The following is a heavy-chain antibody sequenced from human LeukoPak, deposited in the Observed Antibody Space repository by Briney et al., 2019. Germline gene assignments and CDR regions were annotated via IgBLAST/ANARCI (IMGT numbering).Heavy chain of an antibody. J-gene: IGHJ4*02. CDR2: ISSSGSII. V-gene: IGHV3-48*03. Sequence: PGGSLRLSCAASGFTFSSYEMNWVRQAPGNGLEWVSYISSSGSIIYYADSVKGRFNISRDNAKNSLFLQMNSLRAEDTAVYYCARESDNDYWGQGTLVTVSS. CDR1: GFTFSSYE. D-gene: IGHD2-21*01. CDR3: ARESDNDY.